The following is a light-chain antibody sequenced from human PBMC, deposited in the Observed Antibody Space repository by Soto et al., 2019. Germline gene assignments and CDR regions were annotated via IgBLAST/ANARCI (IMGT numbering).Light chain of an antibody. J-gene: IGKJ4*01. CDR2: KAS. CDR1: QSISYW. Sequence: DIQMTQSPSTLSASVGDRVTITCRASQSISYWLAWYQQKPGKAPNLLIYKASSLKSGVPSRFSGSGSWTDFTLPIGSLQPDDFATYDGPQYNSYPLTCGGGTKVEIK. CDR3: PQYNSYPLT. V-gene: IGKV1-5*03.